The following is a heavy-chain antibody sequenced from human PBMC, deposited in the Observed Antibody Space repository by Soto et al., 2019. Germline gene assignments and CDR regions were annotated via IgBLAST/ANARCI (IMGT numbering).Heavy chain of an antibody. CDR2: ISSDGTKK. V-gene: IGHV3-30*18. D-gene: IGHD5-18*01. CDR1: GVDFSNYG. J-gene: IGHJ4*02. CDR3: VKDGGAVKYNYNIRGDS. Sequence: QVRLVESGGHMIHPGRSLRLSCVVSGVDFSNYGIHWVRQAPGEGLEWVAVISSDGTKKSYIDSVKGRFNISRDNSRSTVFLQMNCLRREDMAMYYCVKDGGAVKYNYNIRGDSWGQGTQVTVSS.